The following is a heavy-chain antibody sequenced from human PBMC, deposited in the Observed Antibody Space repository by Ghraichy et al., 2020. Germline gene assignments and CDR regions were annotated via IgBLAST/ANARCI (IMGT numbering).Heavy chain of an antibody. V-gene: IGHV3-7*03. D-gene: IGHD5-18*01. CDR3: ARAHSGHSYDY. CDR1: GFTFSAYW. Sequence: GGSLRLSCAASGFTFSAYWMNWVRQAPGKGLEWVANIKVDGSEKYYVDSVKGRFTISRDNAKNSLYLQMNSLRAEDTAVYYCARAHSGHSYDYWGQGTLVTVSS. CDR2: IKVDGSEK. J-gene: IGHJ4*02.